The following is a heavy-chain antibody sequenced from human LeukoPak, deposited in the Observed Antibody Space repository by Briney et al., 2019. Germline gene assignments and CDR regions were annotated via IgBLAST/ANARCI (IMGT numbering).Heavy chain of an antibody. CDR2: ISAYNGNT. CDR3: TSAPSPTTMIIRY. D-gene: IGHD3-22*01. J-gene: IGHJ6*01. Sequence: ASVKVSCKASGYTFTSYGISWVRQAPGQGLEWMGWISAYNGNTNYAPKLQGRVTMPTDTSTSTTNMALRSLRSVDPAGYFFTSAPSPTTMIIRYWGQGTPVTLSP. CDR1: GYTFTSYG. V-gene: IGHV1-18*01.